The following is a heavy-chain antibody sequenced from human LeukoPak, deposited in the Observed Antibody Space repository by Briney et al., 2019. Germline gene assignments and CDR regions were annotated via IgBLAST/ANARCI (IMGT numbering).Heavy chain of an antibody. Sequence: SETLSLTCAVSGGSISSGGYSWRWLRQPPGKGLEWIGYIYHSGSTYYNPSLKSRVTISVDTSKNQYSLKLSSVTAADTAVYYCARVVVPAAIPNYYYYYMDVWGKGTTVTVSS. CDR2: IYHSGST. CDR3: ARVVVPAAIPNYYYYYMDV. CDR1: GGSISSGGYS. V-gene: IGHV4-30-2*01. D-gene: IGHD2-2*01. J-gene: IGHJ6*03.